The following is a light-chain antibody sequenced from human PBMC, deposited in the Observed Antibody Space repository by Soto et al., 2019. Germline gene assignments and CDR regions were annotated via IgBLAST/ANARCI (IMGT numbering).Light chain of an antibody. J-gene: IGKJ4*01. CDR2: HTS. CDR3: QQYTVWPFT. CDR1: QNINTN. Sequence: EIEMTQSPATLSLSPGERDTLSCRASQNINTNLAWYQQSPGRAPRLFIYHTSTRATGIPDRFSGSGSGTEFTLTISSLQSEDFALYYCQQYTVWPFTFGGGTSVEIK. V-gene: IGKV3-15*01.